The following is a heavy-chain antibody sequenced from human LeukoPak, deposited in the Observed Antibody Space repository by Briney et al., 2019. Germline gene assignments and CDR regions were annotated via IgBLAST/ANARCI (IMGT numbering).Heavy chain of an antibody. V-gene: IGHV3-7*02. J-gene: IGHJ4*02. CDR3: ATDCSSVSCFDY. CDR1: GFTFSSYW. CDR2: IHLDGSEK. D-gene: IGHD2-2*01. Sequence: HPGGSLRLSCAASGFTFSSYWMSWVRQAPGKGPVWVANIHLDGSEKYYVDSVKGRFTISRDNAKNSLYLQMNSLRAEDTAVYYCATDCSSVSCFDYWGQGTLVTVSS.